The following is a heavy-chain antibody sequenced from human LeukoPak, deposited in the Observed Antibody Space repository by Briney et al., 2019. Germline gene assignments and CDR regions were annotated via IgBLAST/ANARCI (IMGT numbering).Heavy chain of an antibody. D-gene: IGHD5-24*01. CDR1: GGSFSGYY. Sequence: PSETLSLTCAVYGGSFSGYYWSWIRQPPGKGLEWIGEINHSGSTNYNPSLKSRVTISVDTSKNQFSLKLSPVTAADTAVYYCANRRDGYNYNYWGQGTLVTVSS. CDR2: INHSGST. J-gene: IGHJ4*02. V-gene: IGHV4-34*01. CDR3: ANRRDGYNYNY.